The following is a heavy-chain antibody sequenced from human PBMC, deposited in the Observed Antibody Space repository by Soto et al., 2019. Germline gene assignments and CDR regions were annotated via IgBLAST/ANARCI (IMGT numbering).Heavy chain of an antibody. CDR1: GFTFSSYA. D-gene: IGHD6-13*01. CDR3: ARSGEAVSSSWFHYYYYYGMDV. CDR2: ISYDGSNK. Sequence: GGSLRLFCAASGFTFSSYAMHWVRPAPGKGLEWVAVISYDGSNKYYADSVKGRFTISRDNSKNTLYLQMNSLRAEDTAVYYCARSGEAVSSSWFHYYYYYGMDVWGQGTTVTVSS. V-gene: IGHV3-30-3*01. J-gene: IGHJ6*02.